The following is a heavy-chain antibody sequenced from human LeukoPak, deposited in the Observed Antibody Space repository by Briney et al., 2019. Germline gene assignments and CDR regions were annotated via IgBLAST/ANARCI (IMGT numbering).Heavy chain of an antibody. D-gene: IGHD3/OR15-3a*01. V-gene: IGHV3-23*01. J-gene: IGHJ4*02. CDR3: AKEVSFYPEKSY. Sequence: GGSLRLSCAASGFSFSNFWMSWVRQAPGKGLEWVSAISGSGGSTYYADSVKGRFTISRDNSKNTLYLQMNSLRAEDTAVYYCAKEVSFYPEKSYWGQGTLVTVSS. CDR1: GFSFSNFW. CDR2: ISGSGGST.